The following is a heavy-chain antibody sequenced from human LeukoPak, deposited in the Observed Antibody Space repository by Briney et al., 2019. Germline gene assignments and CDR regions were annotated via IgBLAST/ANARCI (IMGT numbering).Heavy chain of an antibody. CDR3: ARDIIAARRRKGGNWFDP. J-gene: IGHJ5*02. CDR1: GYTFTSYD. D-gene: IGHD6-6*01. V-gene: IGHV1-8*01. CDR2: MNPNSGNT. Sequence: ASVKVSCKASGYTFTSYDINWVRQATGQGLEWMGWMNPNSGNTGYAQKFQGRVTMTRNTSISTAYMELGSLRSEDTAVYYCARDIIAARRRKGGNWFDPWGQGTLVTVSS.